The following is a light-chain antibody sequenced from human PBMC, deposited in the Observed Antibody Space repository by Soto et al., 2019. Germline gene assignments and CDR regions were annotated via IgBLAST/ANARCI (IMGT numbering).Light chain of an antibody. J-gene: IGKJ2*01. CDR3: QQSYSTPYT. V-gene: IGKV1-39*01. Sequence: DIQLTHSPSSLSASVGDRVTITCRASQSISSYLNWYQQKPGKAPNLLIYAASSLQSGVPSRFSGSGSGTDFTLTIGSLQPEDFATYYCQQSYSTPYTFGQGTKLEIK. CDR2: AAS. CDR1: QSISSY.